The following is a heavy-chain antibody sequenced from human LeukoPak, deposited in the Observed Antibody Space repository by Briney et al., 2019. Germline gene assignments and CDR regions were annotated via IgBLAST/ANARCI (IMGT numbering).Heavy chain of an antibody. CDR3: ALQSGYCSSTSCDMGFLDY. V-gene: IGHV1-69*13. CDR2: IIPIFGTA. CDR1: GYTFTSYG. Sequence: SVKVSCKASGYTFTSYGISWVRQAPGQGLEWMGGIIPIFGTANYAQKFQGRVTITADESTSTAYMELSSLRSEDTAVYYCALQSGYCSSTSCDMGFLDYWGQGTLVTVSS. D-gene: IGHD2-2*02. J-gene: IGHJ4*02.